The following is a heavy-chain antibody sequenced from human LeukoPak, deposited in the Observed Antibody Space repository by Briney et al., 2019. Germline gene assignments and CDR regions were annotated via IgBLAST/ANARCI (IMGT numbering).Heavy chain of an antibody. CDR1: GGSISSYY. D-gene: IGHD1-26*01. V-gene: IGHV4-59*01. CDR2: MYYSGST. Sequence: SETLPLTCTVSGGSISSYYWSWIRQPPGKGLEWIGYMYYSGSTNYNPSLKSRVTISVDTSKNQFSLKLSSVTAADTAVYYCARSGSTAFDYWGQGTLVTVSS. J-gene: IGHJ4*02. CDR3: ARSGSTAFDY.